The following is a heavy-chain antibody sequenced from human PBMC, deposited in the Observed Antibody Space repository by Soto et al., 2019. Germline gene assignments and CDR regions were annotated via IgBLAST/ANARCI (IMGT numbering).Heavy chain of an antibody. J-gene: IGHJ5*02. CDR3: ARARFDP. V-gene: IGHV3-23*01. CDR2: ISGSGGTT. CDR1: GFTFSSYA. Sequence: GWSLRLSCAASGFTFSSYAMSWVRQAPGAGLEWVSSISGSGGTTYDTDSVRGRFTISRGNSKNTLYLQMNSLRAEDTALYYCARARFDPWGQGTLVTVSS.